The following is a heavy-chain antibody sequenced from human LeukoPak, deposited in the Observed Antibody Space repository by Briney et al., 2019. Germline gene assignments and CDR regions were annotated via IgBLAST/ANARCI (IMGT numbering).Heavy chain of an antibody. J-gene: IGHJ5*02. Sequence: SETLSLTCAVYGGSFSGYYWSWIRQPPGKGLEWIGEINHSGSTNYNPSLKSRVTISVDTSKNQFSLKLSSVTAADTAVYYCARHPYYYDSSGYYYANWFDPWGQGTLVTVSS. D-gene: IGHD3-22*01. CDR2: INHSGST. CDR1: GGSFSGYY. V-gene: IGHV4-34*01. CDR3: ARHPYYYDSSGYYYANWFDP.